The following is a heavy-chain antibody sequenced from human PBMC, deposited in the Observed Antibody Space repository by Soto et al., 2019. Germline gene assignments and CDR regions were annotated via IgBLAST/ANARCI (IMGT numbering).Heavy chain of an antibody. CDR1: GFTFSSYA. V-gene: IGHV3-23*01. Sequence: GGSLRLSCAASGFTFSSYAMSWVRQAPGKGLEWVSAISGSGGSTYYADSVKGRFTISRDNSKNTCYLQMNSLRAEDRAVYYCAKDPPKYNWNDLPRSRIDPENPNTNVDAFDIWGQGTMVTVSS. D-gene: IGHD1-20*01. J-gene: IGHJ3*02. CDR2: ISGSGGST. CDR3: AKDPPKYNWNDLPRSRIDPENPNTNVDAFDI.